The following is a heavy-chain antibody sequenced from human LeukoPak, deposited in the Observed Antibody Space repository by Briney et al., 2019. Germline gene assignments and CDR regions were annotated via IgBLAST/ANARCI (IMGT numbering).Heavy chain of an antibody. CDR2: IYYSGST. D-gene: IGHD2-2*01. Sequence: SETLSLTCTVSSGSISTYYWSWIRQPPGKGLEWIGYIYYSGSTNYNPSLKSRVTISVDTSKNQFSLKLNSVTAADTAVYYCARSYCSTSCYRSAFDIWGQGTMVTVSS. J-gene: IGHJ3*02. CDR1: SGSISTYY. V-gene: IGHV4-59*01. CDR3: ARSYCSTSCYRSAFDI.